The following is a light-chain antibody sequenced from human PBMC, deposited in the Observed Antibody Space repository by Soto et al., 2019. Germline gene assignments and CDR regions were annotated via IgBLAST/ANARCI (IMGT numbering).Light chain of an antibody. CDR1: SSDVGAFNY. V-gene: IGLV2-14*01. CDR3: SSYTSLSTLV. J-gene: IGLJ1*01. CDR2: EVT. Sequence: QSVLTQPASVSGSPGQSITIPCSGTSSDVGAFNYVSWYQHHPGKAPKLLIYEVTNRPSGVSNRFSGSKSGNTASLTISGLHAEDEADYYCSSYTSLSTLVFGTGTKVT.